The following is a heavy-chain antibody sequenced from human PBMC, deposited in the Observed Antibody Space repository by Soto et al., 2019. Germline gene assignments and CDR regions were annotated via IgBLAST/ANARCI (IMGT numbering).Heavy chain of an antibody. CDR1: GGSISSYY. V-gene: IGHV4-59*01. D-gene: IGHD3-3*01. CDR3: ARTYYDFWSGYWRWFDP. Sequence: SSETLSLTCTVSGGSISSYYWSWIRQPPGKGLEWIGYIYYSGSTNYNPSLKSRVTISIDTSKNQFSLKLSSVTAADTAVYYCARTYYDFWSGYWRWFDPWGQGTLVTVSS. CDR2: IYYSGST. J-gene: IGHJ5*02.